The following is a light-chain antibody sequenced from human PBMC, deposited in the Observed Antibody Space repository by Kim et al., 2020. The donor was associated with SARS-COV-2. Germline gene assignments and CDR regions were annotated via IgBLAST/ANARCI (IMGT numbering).Light chain of an antibody. V-gene: IGKV1-5*03. CDR2: KAS. CDR3: QQFNSYST. CDR1: QTVGTW. J-gene: IGKJ1*01. Sequence: DIQMTQSPSTLSASVGDRVTITCRASQTVGTWLAWYRQKPGKAPELLIYKASNLKDGVSSRFSGSGSGTEFTLTISSLQPDDFATYYCQQFNSYSTFGQGTKVDIK.